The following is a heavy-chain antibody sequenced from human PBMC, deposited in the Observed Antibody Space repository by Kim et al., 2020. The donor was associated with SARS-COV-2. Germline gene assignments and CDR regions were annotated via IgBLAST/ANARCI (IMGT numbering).Heavy chain of an antibody. V-gene: IGHV3-21*01. CDR3: ARDPVLLWFGEYGMDV. D-gene: IGHD3-10*01. Sequence: SVKGRFTISRDNAKNSLYLQMNSLRAEDTAVYYCARDPVLLWFGEYGMDVWGQGTTVTVSS. J-gene: IGHJ6*02.